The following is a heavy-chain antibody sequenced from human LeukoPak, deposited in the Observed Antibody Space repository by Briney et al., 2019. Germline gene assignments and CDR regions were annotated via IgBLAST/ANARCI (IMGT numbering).Heavy chain of an antibody. D-gene: IGHD5-12*01. V-gene: IGHV3-30*18. CDR2: ISYDGSNK. Sequence: GRSLRLSCAASGFTFSSYGMHWVRQAPGKGLEWVAVISYDGSNKYYADSVKGRFTISRDNSKNTLYVQMNSLRAEDTAVYYCAKDRRDGGYPYYFDYWGQGTLVTVSS. CDR3: AKDRRDGGYPYYFDY. J-gene: IGHJ4*02. CDR1: GFTFSSYG.